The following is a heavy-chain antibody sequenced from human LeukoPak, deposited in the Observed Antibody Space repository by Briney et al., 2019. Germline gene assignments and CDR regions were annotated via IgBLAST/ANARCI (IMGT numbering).Heavy chain of an antibody. D-gene: IGHD3-16*01. Sequence: GSSVRVSCKPCGGTFSSYAISWVRHAPGQGLEWMGGIIPIFGTANYAQKFQGRVTITADESTSTAYMELSSMRSEDTALYYCERRVGGSYDAFDIWGQGTMVTVSS. CDR1: GGTFSSYA. V-gene: IGHV1-69*01. J-gene: IGHJ3*02. CDR2: IIPIFGTA. CDR3: ERRVGGSYDAFDI.